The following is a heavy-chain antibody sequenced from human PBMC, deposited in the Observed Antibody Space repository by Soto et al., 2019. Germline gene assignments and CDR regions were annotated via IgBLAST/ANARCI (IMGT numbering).Heavy chain of an antibody. CDR3: TRAAWFPYLSFY. J-gene: IGHJ4*02. V-gene: IGHV3-15*01. D-gene: IGHD3-10*01. CDR1: GFTFSNAW. CDR2: IKSKTDGGTT. Sequence: GGSLRLSCAASGFTFSNAWMSWVRQAPGKGLEWVGRIKSKTDGGTTDYAAPVKGRFTISRDDSKNTLYLQMNSLKTEDTALYYCTRAAWFPYLSFYWGQGXLVTVYS.